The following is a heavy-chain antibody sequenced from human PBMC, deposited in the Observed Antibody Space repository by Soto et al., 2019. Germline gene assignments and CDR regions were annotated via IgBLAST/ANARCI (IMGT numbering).Heavy chain of an antibody. CDR2: INPSAGST. CDR3: VSESTPTRWFDP. V-gene: IGHV1-46*03. CDR1: GGTFSSYA. J-gene: IGHJ5*02. D-gene: IGHD2-2*01. Sequence: AASVKVSCKASGGTFSSYAISWVRQAPGQGLEWMGVINPSAGSTSYAQKFQGRVTMTRDTSTSTVYMDLSSLRSEDTAVYYCVSESTPTRWFDPWGQGTLVTVSS.